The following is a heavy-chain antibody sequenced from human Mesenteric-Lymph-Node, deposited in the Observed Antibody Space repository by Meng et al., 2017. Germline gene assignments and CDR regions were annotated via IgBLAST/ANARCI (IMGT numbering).Heavy chain of an antibody. D-gene: IGHD5-18*01. CDR2: INWNGGRT. Sequence: GGSLRLSCAASGFTFDDYGMSWVRQVPGKGLEWVSRINWNGGRTAYTDSVKGRFTISRDSAKNSLYLQMNSLRDEDTAFYYCARDRSGYSYGSEFAYWGQGTLVTVYS. CDR3: ARDRSGYSYGSEFAY. J-gene: IGHJ4*02. V-gene: IGHV3-20*04. CDR1: GFTFDDYG.